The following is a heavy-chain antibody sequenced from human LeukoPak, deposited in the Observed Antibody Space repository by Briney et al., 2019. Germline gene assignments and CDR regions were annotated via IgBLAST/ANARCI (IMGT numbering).Heavy chain of an antibody. Sequence: SETLSLTCTVSGVSISSYDWSWIRQPPGKGLEWIGHISDSGDTNYNPSLKSRVTISVDTSKKQFSLKLSSVTTADTAVYYCARDSYYDTSGYFNDTFDMWGQGTLVTVSS. CDR3: ARDSYYDTSGYFNDTFDM. D-gene: IGHD3-22*01. J-gene: IGHJ3*02. CDR2: ISDSGDT. V-gene: IGHV4-59*01. CDR1: GVSISSYD.